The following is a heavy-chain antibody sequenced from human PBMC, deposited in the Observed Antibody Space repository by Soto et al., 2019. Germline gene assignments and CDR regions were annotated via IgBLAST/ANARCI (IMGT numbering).Heavy chain of an antibody. Sequence: ASVKVSCKASGYTFTSYGISWVRQAPGQGLEWMGWISAYNGNTNYAQKLQGRVTMTTDTSTSTAYMELRSLRSDDTAVYYCARHTSKGWFESYYYYGMDVWGQGPTVTVSS. CDR1: GYTFTSYG. CDR3: ARHTSKGWFESYYYYGMDV. CDR2: ISAYNGNT. D-gene: IGHD3-10*01. V-gene: IGHV1-18*01. J-gene: IGHJ6*02.